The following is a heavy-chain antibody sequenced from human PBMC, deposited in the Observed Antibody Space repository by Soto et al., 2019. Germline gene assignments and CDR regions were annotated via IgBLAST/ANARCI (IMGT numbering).Heavy chain of an antibody. CDR1: GFTFSSYA. CDR2: ISYDGSNK. Sequence: GGSLRLSCAASGFTFSSYAMHWVRQAPGKGLEWVAVISYDGSNKYYADSVKGRFTISRDNSKNTLYLQMNSLRAEDTAVYYCARDLGDVYSSGWYEVGYWGQGTLVTVSS. D-gene: IGHD6-19*01. CDR3: ARDLGDVYSSGWYEVGY. J-gene: IGHJ4*02. V-gene: IGHV3-30-3*01.